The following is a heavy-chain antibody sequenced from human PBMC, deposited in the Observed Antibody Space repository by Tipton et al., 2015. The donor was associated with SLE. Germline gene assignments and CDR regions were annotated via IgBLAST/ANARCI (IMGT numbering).Heavy chain of an antibody. CDR2: IYDSGST. Sequence: SWVRQPPGKGLEWIGEIYDSGSTNYNPSLKSRVTMSVDRSKNQFSLKLTSVTAADTAVYYCARVLRLTIAYAMDVWGQGTTVIVSS. D-gene: IGHD3-3*01. CDR3: ARVLRLTIAYAMDV. V-gene: IGHV4-4*02. J-gene: IGHJ6*02.